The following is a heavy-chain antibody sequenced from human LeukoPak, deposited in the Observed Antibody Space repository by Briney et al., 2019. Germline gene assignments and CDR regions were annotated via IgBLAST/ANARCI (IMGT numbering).Heavy chain of an antibody. CDR3: ARLLVPAAPDV. Sequence: SETLSLTCSISGGSFTGYYWAWIRQPPGKGLDWIGEVNHGGSISYNPSLKSRVTISVDTSKSQFSLSLNSVTAADTAVYYCARLLVPAAPDVWGEGTTVTVSS. V-gene: IGHV4-34*01. J-gene: IGHJ6*04. D-gene: IGHD2-15*01. CDR2: VNHGGSI. CDR1: GGSFTGYY.